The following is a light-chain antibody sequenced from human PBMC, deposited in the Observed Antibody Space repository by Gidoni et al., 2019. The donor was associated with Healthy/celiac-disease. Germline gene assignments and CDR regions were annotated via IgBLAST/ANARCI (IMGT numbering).Light chain of an antibody. J-gene: IGKJ1*01. CDR1: QSVSSSY. CDR2: GAS. V-gene: IGKV3-20*01. CDR3: QQYGSSSWT. Sequence: EIVLTQSPGTLSLSPGERATLSCRASQSVSSSYLAWYQQKPGQAPRILIYGASSRATGIPDRFSGSGSGTDFTLTISRLEPEDFAVYYCQQYGSSSWTFGQGTKVEIK.